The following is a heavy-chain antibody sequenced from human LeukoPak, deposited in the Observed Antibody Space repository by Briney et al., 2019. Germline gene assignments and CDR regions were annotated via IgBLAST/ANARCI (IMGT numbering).Heavy chain of an antibody. CDR1: GFTFSSYA. D-gene: IGHD2-15*01. CDR2: ISYDGSNK. V-gene: IGHV3-30*04. CDR3: ARDLSSGGSYYFDY. Sequence: GRSLRLSCAASGFTFSSYAMHWVRQAPGKGLEWVAVISYDGSNKYYADSVKGRFTISRDNSKNTLYLQMNSLRAEDTAVYYCARDLSSGGSYYFDYWGQGTLVTVSS. J-gene: IGHJ4*02.